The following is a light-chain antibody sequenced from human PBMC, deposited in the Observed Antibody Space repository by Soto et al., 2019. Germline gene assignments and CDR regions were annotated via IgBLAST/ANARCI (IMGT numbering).Light chain of an antibody. J-gene: IGKJ2*01. CDR1: QSVLYSSNNKNY. CDR2: WAS. V-gene: IGKV4-1*01. Sequence: DIVMTQSPDSLAVSLGERATINCTSSQSVLYSSNNKNYLAWYQQRPGQPPKLLIYWASTRESWVPHRFSGSGSGTDFTLTITSLQAEDVAVYYCQQYESTPPTFGQGTKLEIK. CDR3: QQYESTPPT.